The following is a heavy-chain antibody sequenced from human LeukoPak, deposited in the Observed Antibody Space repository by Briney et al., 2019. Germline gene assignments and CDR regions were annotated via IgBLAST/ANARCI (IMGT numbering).Heavy chain of an antibody. V-gene: IGHV3-15*07. CDR1: GFTFSNAW. J-gene: IGHJ4*02. CDR3: TTARYYDSSGYQGN. Sequence: GGSLRLSCEASGFTFSNAWMNWVRQAPGKGLEWVGRIKSKTDGGTTDYAAPVKGRFTISRDDSKNTLYLQMNSLKTEDTAVYYCTTARYYDSSGYQGNWGQGTLVTVSS. D-gene: IGHD3-22*01. CDR2: IKSKTDGGTT.